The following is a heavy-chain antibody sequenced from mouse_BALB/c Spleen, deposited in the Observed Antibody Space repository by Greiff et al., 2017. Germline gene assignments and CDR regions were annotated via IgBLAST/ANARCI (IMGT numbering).Heavy chain of an antibody. V-gene: IGHV2-6-7*01. CDR1: GFSLTGYG. Sequence: VMLVESGPGLVAPSQSLSITCTISGFSLTGYGVNWVRQPPGKGLEWLGMIWGDGSTDYNSALKSRLSISKDNSKSQVFLKMNSLQTDDTARYYCARALTGTSNYYAMDYWGQGTSVTVSS. D-gene: IGHD4-1*01. J-gene: IGHJ4*01. CDR2: IWGDGST. CDR3: ARALTGTSNYYAMDY.